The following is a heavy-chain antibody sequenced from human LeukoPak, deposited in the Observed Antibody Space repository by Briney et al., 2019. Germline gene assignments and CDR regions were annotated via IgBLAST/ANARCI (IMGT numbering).Heavy chain of an antibody. V-gene: IGHV3-23*01. Sequence: GGSLRLSCAASGFTFSSYAMSWVRQAPGKGLEWVTAISGSGGSTYYADSVKGRFTISRDNSKNTLYLQMNSLRAEDTAVYYCAKGLLWFGELGPYNWFDPWGQGTLVTVSS. CDR3: AKGLLWFGELGPYNWFDP. J-gene: IGHJ5*02. CDR2: ISGSGGST. D-gene: IGHD3-10*01. CDR1: GFTFSSYA.